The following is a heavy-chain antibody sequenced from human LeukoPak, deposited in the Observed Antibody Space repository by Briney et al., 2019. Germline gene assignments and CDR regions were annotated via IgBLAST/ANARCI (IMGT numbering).Heavy chain of an antibody. CDR2: IRYDGSNK. CDR3: AKGVPGIVPAAISSY. CDR1: GFTFSSYG. V-gene: IGHV3-30*02. Sequence: GGSLRLSCAASGFTFSSYGMHWVRQAPGKGLEWVAFIRYDGSNKYYADSVKGRFTISRDNSKNTLYLQMNSLRAEDTAVYYCAKGVPGIVPAAISSYWGQGTLVTVSS. J-gene: IGHJ4*02. D-gene: IGHD2-2*02.